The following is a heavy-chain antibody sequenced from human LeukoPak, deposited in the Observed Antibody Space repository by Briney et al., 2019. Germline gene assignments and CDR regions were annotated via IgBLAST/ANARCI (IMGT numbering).Heavy chain of an antibody. J-gene: IGHJ4*02. CDR2: IWYDASKE. D-gene: IGHD5-18*01. V-gene: IGHV3-33*01. CDR3: ARDFEFTTEDTFASPDC. CDR1: GSIFRTTG. Sequence: GRSLRLSCGAPGSIFRTTGLHWIRQAPGKGLEWVAVIWYDASKEYYQNSVEGRFTISRDDSKNTLYLQMNSLRPEDTAMYYCARDFEFTTEDTFASPDCWGQGTLVTVSS.